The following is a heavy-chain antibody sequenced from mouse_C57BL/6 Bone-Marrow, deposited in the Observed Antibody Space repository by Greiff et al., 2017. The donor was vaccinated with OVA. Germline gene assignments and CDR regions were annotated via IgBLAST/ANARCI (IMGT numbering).Heavy chain of an antibody. Sequence: VQLQQPGAELVKPGASVKLSCKASGYTFTSYWMHWVKQRPGRGLEWIGRIDPNSGGTTDNEKFKSKATLTVVKPSNTAYMPLSSLQSEDSAVYYCARGGLRRPRYFDVWGTGTTVTVSS. CDR1: GYTFTSYW. V-gene: IGHV1-72*01. CDR2: IDPNSGGT. D-gene: IGHD2-2*01. CDR3: ARGGLRRPRYFDV. J-gene: IGHJ1*03.